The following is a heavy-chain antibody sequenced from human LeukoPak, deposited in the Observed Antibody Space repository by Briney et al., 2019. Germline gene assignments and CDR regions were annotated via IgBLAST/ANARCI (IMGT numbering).Heavy chain of an antibody. J-gene: IGHJ6*03. CDR2: IYTSGST. CDR3: AREYFDWLKGQNDYYMDV. Sequence: PSETLSLTCTVSGGSISSYYRSWIRQPAGKGLEWIGRIYTSGSTNYNPSLKSRVTMSVDTSKNQFSLKLSSVTAADTAVYYCAREYFDWLKGQNDYYMDVWGKGTTVTVSS. D-gene: IGHD3-9*01. V-gene: IGHV4-4*07. CDR1: GGSISSYY.